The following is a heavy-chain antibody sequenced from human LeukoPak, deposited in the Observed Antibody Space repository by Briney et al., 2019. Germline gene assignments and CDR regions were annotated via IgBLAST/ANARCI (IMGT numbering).Heavy chain of an antibody. CDR2: IRSTANGYAT. J-gene: IGHJ3*02. CDR3: AKSEYSSDAFDI. CDR1: GFTFSGSA. V-gene: IGHV3-73*01. D-gene: IGHD5-18*01. Sequence: PGGSLGLSCAASGFTFSGSALHWVRQASGKGLEWVGRIRSTANGYATAYAASVKGRFTISRDDSKNTAYLQMDSLKTEDTAVYYCAKSEYSSDAFDIWGQGTMVTVSS.